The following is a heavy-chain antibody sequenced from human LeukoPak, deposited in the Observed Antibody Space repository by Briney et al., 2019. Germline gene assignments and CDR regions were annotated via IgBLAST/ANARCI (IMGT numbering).Heavy chain of an antibody. V-gene: IGHV1-69*05. CDR2: IIPIFGTA. Sequence: APVKVSCKASGGTFSSYAISWVRQAPGQGLEWMGGIIPIFGTANYAQKFQGRVTITTDESTSTAYMELSSLRSEDTAVYYCATLTIQSIRTGGEPYYYYYYMDVWGKGTTVTVSS. CDR1: GGTFSSYA. J-gene: IGHJ6*03. D-gene: IGHD1-14*01. CDR3: ATLTIQSIRTGGEPYYYYYYMDV.